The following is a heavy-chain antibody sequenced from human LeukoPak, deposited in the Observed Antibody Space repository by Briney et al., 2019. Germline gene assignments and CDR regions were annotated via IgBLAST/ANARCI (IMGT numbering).Heavy chain of an antibody. CDR2: ISTYNGKT. D-gene: IGHD3-22*01. Sequence: GASVKVSCKASGYTFTSFGISWVRQAPGQGLEWMGWISTYNGKTNYAQKLQGRVTMTTDTSTSTAYMELRSLRSDDTAVYYCARDSKYYYDSSGYYGTSYFDYWGQGTLVTVSS. V-gene: IGHV1-18*01. J-gene: IGHJ4*02. CDR3: ARDSKYYYDSSGYYGTSYFDY. CDR1: GYTFTSFG.